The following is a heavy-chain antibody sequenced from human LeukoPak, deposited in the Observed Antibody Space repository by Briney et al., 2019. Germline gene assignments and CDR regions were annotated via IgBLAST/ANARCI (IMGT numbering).Heavy chain of an antibody. CDR3: ARDVEYSYGYEYYYYGMDV. Sequence: GGSLRLSCAASRFTFSSYWMSWVRQAPGKGLEWVAIIKQDGSEKYDVDSVKGRFNISRDNAKNSLYLQMNSLKAEDTAVYYCARDVEYSYGYEYYYYGMDVWGQGTTVTVSS. J-gene: IGHJ6*02. V-gene: IGHV3-7*01. CDR1: RFTFSSYW. CDR2: IKQDGSEK. D-gene: IGHD5-18*01.